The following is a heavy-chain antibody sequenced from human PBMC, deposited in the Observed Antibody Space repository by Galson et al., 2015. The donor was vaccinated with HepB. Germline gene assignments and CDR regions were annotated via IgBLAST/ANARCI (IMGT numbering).Heavy chain of an antibody. D-gene: IGHD2-2*01. Sequence: SVKVSCKASGGTFSSYDISWVRQAPGQGLEWMGGIIPIFGTAHYAQKFQGRVTITADESTSTAYMELSSLRSEDTAVYYCARVLMVVPAAEGEPMDVWGQGTTVTVSS. CDR1: GGTFSSYD. V-gene: IGHV1-69*13. J-gene: IGHJ6*02. CDR2: IIPIFGTA. CDR3: ARVLMVVPAAEGEPMDV.